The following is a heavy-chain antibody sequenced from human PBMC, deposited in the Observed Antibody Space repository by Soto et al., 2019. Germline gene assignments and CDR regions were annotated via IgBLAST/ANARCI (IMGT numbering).Heavy chain of an antibody. D-gene: IGHD6-13*01. V-gene: IGHV1-8*01. CDR3: AREVVRLAAAAGGYYYYLLDV. CDR1: GYTFTSYD. CDR2: MNPNSGNT. Sequence: ASVKVSCKASGYTFTSYDINWVRQATGQGLEWMGWMNPNSGNTGYAQKFQGRVTMTRNTSISTAYMELSSLRSEDTAVYYCAREVVRLAAAAGGYYYYLLDVWGQGTTVTVSS. J-gene: IGHJ6*02.